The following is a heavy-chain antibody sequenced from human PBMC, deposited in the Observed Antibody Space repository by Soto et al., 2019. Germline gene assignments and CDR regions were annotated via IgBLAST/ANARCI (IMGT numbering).Heavy chain of an antibody. CDR3: ARAVAVPADFDY. CDR1: GYTFTGYA. CDR2: INAGNGNT. Sequence: QVQLVQSGAEEKKPGASVKVSCKASGYTFTGYAMHWVRQAPGQRLEWMGWINAGNGNTKYSQKFQGRVTITRDTSASAAYMAMCSLRSEDTAVYYCARAVAVPADFDYWGQGTLVTVSS. V-gene: IGHV1-3*05. D-gene: IGHD6-19*01. J-gene: IGHJ4*02.